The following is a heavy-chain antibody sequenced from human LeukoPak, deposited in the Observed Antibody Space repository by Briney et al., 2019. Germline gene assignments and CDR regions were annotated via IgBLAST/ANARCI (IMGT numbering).Heavy chain of an antibody. CDR1: EFTLSEYE. J-gene: IGHJ3*01. Sequence: GGSLRLSCVGSEFTLSEYEMNWVRQAPGKGLEWLSKIGTGGSRITYADPVEGRFTTFRDNAKNSLYLQMNNLRAEDTATYFCVSVTSTSNFNALDFWGQGTMVTVSP. D-gene: IGHD4-11*01. CDR2: IGTGGSRI. V-gene: IGHV3-48*03. CDR3: VSVTSTSNFNALDF.